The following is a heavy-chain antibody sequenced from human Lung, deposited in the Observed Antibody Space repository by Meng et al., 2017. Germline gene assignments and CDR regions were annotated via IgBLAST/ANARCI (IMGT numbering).Heavy chain of an antibody. CDR1: GGSSRSSNW. V-gene: IGHV4-4*02. CDR2: IYHSGST. CDR3: ARRGLWLDPQNFDY. D-gene: IGHD6-19*01. J-gene: IGHJ4*02. Sequence: VNMRERARGVLNPAGTCSPTCAVSGGSSRSSNWGSWARQPPGKGLEWIGEIYHSGSTNYNPSLKSRVTISVDKSKNQFSLKLSSVTAADTAVYYCARRGLWLDPQNFDYWGQGTLVTVFS.